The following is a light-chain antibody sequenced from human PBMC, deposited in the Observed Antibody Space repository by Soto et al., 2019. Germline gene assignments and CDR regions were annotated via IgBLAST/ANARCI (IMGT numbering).Light chain of an antibody. V-gene: IGLV2-14*01. CDR3: SSYTSDSTYV. CDR2: EVI. CDR1: SSDVGGYGY. Sequence: QSALTQPASESGSPGQSITTSCSGTSSDVGGYGYVSWYQQHPGKAPKLIIYEVINRPSGVSNRFSGSKSGNTASLTISGLQAEDEADYFCSSYTSDSTYVFGTGTKVTVL. J-gene: IGLJ1*01.